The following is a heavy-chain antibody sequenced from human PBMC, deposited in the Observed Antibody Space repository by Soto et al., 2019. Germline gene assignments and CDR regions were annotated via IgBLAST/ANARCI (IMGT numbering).Heavy chain of an antibody. J-gene: IGHJ4*02. D-gene: IGHD3-16*01. CDR3: ARVGGFAGAY. CDR2: VHSSGST. CDR1: GGSVSSGDYF. Sequence: QVQLQESGPGLVKPSETLSLTCTVSGGSVSSGDYFWRWIRQPPGKGLEWIGYVHSSGSTDYNPSLKSRVTISADTSKNQFFLKLSSVTAADTAVYYCARVGGFAGAYWGQGTLVTVSS. V-gene: IGHV4-61*08.